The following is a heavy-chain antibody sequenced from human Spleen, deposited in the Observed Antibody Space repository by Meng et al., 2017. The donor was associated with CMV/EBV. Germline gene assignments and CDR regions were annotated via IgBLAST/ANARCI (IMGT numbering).Heavy chain of an antibody. CDR1: GGSIKNYY. Sequence: SETLSLTCTVSGGSIKNYYWTWIRQPPGKGLEWIGYVYFIGNTNYNPSLKSRVTILVDTSKNQFSLRLSSVTAADTAVYYCARDDSSSWYYWGQGTLVTVSS. D-gene: IGHD6-13*01. CDR2: VYFIGNT. CDR3: ARDDSSSWYY. V-gene: IGHV4-59*01. J-gene: IGHJ4*02.